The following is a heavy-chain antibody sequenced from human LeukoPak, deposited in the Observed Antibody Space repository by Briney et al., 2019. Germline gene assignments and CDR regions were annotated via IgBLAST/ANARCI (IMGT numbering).Heavy chain of an antibody. CDR2: IIAYSGNT. V-gene: IGHV1-18*01. D-gene: IGHD4-17*01. Sequence: VSVHVSCKVSGYNFSRYGISWARHAPGQGLGWMGWIIAYSGNTNYAQKLHGRVTMTTDTSTSTAYMEPRSLRSDDTAVYYCAREHDYGDSLLYWGQGTLVTVSS. CDR1: GYNFSRYG. J-gene: IGHJ4*02. CDR3: AREHDYGDSLLY.